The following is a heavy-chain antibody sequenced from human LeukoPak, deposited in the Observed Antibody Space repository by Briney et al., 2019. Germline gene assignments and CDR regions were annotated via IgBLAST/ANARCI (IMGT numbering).Heavy chain of an antibody. CDR2: ISGSGGST. CDR3: AKHSQRIVVVITFSY. V-gene: IGHV3-23*01. J-gene: IGHJ4*02. D-gene: IGHD3-22*01. CDR1: GFTFSSYA. Sequence: GGSLRLSCAASGFTFSSYAMSWVRQAPGKGLEWVSAISGSGGSTYYADSVKGRFTISRDNSKNTLYLQMNSLRAEDTAVYYCAKHSQRIVVVITFSYWGQGTLVTVSS.